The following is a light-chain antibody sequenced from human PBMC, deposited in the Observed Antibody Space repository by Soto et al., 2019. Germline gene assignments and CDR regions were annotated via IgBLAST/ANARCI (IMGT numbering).Light chain of an antibody. CDR1: ESITNR. Sequence: DIQMTQSPSTLSASVGDKVTITCRASESITNRLAWYQQKPGKAPKLLIYKASSLESGDPSRFSGSGSGTEFALTINSLQPEDFATYYFQEYNTYTETFGQGTKVEIK. CDR3: QEYNTYTET. J-gene: IGKJ1*01. V-gene: IGKV1-5*03. CDR2: KAS.